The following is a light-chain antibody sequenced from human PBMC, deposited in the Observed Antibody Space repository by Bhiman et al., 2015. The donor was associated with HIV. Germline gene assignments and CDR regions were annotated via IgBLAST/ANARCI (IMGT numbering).Light chain of an antibody. CDR3: DSRDSYALV. Sequence: QSVLTQPPSASGTPGQRVTISCSGSSSNIGSNYVYWYQQKPGQAPVLVIYGNNNRPSGIPDRFSGSNSGNSASLTITGAQAEDEADYYCDSRDSYALVFGGGTKLTVL. V-gene: IGLV1-47*02. CDR2: GNN. J-gene: IGLJ3*02. CDR1: SSNIGSNY.